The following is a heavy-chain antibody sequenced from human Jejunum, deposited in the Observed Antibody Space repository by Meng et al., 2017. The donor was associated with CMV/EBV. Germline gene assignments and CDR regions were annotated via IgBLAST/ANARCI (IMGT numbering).Heavy chain of an antibody. D-gene: IGHD3-3*01. CDR1: TFSSYG. CDR2: IRYDGTNK. CDR3: AKSRGDFWSGYYHGMDV. V-gene: IGHV3-30*02. J-gene: IGHJ6*02. Sequence: TFSSYGMPGVRQAPGKGLEWVAFIRYDGTNKFHADSVKGRFTISRDNSKNTLYLQMNSLRGEDTAVYYCAKSRGDFWSGYYHGMDVWGQGTTVTVSS.